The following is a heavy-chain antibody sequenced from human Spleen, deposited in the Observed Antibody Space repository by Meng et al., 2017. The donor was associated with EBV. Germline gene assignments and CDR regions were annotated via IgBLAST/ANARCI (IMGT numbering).Heavy chain of an antibody. CDR2: IYYNGDT. Sequence: QAHVRESAQGLVKLSQTLSLNCAVSGGSISSGGYYWSWIRQPPGKDLEWIGYIYYNGDTDYNPSLKSRIIMSVDTSKNQFSLKLSSVTAADTAVYYCAREDFVRGPTGFDRWGQGTLVTVSS. J-gene: IGHJ5*02. V-gene: IGHV4-30-4*01. D-gene: IGHD3-16*01. CDR3: AREDFVRGPTGFDR. CDR1: GGSISSGGYY.